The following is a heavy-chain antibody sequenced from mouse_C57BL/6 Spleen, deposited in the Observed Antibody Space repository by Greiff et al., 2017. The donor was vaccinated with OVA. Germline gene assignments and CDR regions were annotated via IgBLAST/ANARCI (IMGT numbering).Heavy chain of an antibody. CDR1: GYTFTSYW. CDR2: IHPNSGST. V-gene: IGHV1-64*01. J-gene: IGHJ3*01. Sequence: QVQLQQPGAELVKPGASVTLSCKASGYTFTSYWMHWVKQRPGQGLEWIGMIHPNSGSTNYNEKFKSKAKLTVDKSSSTAYMQLSSLTSADSAVYYCAREPNAYWGQGTLVTVSA. CDR3: AREPNAY.